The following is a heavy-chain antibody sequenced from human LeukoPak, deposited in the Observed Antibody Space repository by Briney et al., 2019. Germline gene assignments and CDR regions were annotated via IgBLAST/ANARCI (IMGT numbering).Heavy chain of an antibody. CDR1: GFTFSSYG. D-gene: IGHD6-19*01. V-gene: IGHV3-30*18. CDR2: ISYDGSNK. Sequence: GRSLRLSCAASGFTFSSYGMHWVRQAPGKGLEWVAVISYDGSNKYYADSVKGRFTISRDNSKNTLYLQMNSLRAEDTAVYYWAKDRSGWLVRGGYYFDYWGQGTLVTVSS. CDR3: AKDRSGWLVRGGYYFDY. J-gene: IGHJ4*02.